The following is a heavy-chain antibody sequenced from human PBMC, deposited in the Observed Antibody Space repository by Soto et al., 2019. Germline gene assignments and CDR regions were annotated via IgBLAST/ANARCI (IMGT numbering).Heavy chain of an antibody. Sequence: GGSLRLSCAASGFTFSSYAMSWVRQAPGKGLEWVSAISGSGGSTYYADSVKGRFTISRDNSKNTLYLQMNSLRAEDTAVYYCAKDYDFWSGYSPLTGFDPWGQGTLVTVSS. J-gene: IGHJ5*02. CDR3: AKDYDFWSGYSPLTGFDP. CDR2: ISGSGGST. V-gene: IGHV3-23*01. CDR1: GFTFSSYA. D-gene: IGHD3-3*01.